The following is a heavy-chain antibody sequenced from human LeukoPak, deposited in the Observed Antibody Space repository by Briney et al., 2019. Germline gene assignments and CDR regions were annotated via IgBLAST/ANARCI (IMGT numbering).Heavy chain of an antibody. CDR2: ISGGSSFT. CDR1: GFSFSSFS. J-gene: IGHJ5*02. CDR3: ARELNGAFDP. D-gene: IGHD1-1*01. Sequence: GGSLRLSCAASGFSFSSFSMNWVRQAPGKGMEWVSYISGGSSFTYYVDSVKGRFTISRDNAKNSLYLQMNSLRAEDTAVYYCARELNGAFDPWGQGTLVTVSS. V-gene: IGHV3-21*01.